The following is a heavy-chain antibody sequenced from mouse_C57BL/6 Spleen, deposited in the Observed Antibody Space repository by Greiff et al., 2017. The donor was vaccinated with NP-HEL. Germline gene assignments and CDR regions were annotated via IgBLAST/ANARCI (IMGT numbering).Heavy chain of an antibody. J-gene: IGHJ3*01. CDR3: ARSGDYDIAY. D-gene: IGHD2-4*01. CDR2: IDPSDSYT. V-gene: IGHV1-69*01. CDR1: GYTFTSYW. Sequence: QVQLQQPGAELVMPGASVKLSCKASGYTFTSYWMHWVKQRPGQGLEWIGEIDPSDSYTNYNQKFKGKSTLTVDKSSSTAYMQLSSLTSEDSAVYYCARSGDYDIAYWGQGTLVTVSA.